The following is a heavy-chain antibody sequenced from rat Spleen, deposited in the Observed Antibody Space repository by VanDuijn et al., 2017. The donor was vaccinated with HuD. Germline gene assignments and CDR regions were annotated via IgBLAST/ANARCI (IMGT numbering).Heavy chain of an antibody. D-gene: IGHD1-12*02. CDR3: ARSDGTHYYLPFIY. CDR1: DHSITNGYR. V-gene: IGHV3-3*01. CDR2: INSAGNT. J-gene: IGHJ3*01. Sequence: EVQLQESGPGLVKPSQSLSLTCSVTDHSITNGYRWNWIRKFPGNKLEWMGYINSAGNTLYNPSLKGRISITRDTSKNQFFLQVNSVTTEDTATYYCARSDGTHYYLPFIYWGQGTQVTVSS.